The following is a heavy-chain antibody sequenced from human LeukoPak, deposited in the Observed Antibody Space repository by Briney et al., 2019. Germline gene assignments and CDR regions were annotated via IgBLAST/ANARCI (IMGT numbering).Heavy chain of an antibody. CDR2: IYTSGST. V-gene: IGHV4-61*02. J-gene: IGHJ6*03. D-gene: IGHD3-16*02. CDR3: ARLYYDYVWGSYRSSYYYYYMDV. CDR1: GGSISNGSYY. Sequence: PSETLSLTCTVSGGSISNGSYYWSWIRQPAGKGLEWIGRIYTSGSTNYNPSLKSRVTISVDTSKNQFSLKLSSVTAADTAVYYCARLYYDYVWGSYRSSYYYYYMDVWGKGTTVTISS.